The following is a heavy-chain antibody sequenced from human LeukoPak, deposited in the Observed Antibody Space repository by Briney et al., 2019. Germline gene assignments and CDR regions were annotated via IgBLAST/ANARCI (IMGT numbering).Heavy chain of an antibody. CDR2: IYHSGST. Sequence: SETLSLTCTVSGYSISSGYYWGWIRQPPGKGLEWIGSIYHSGSTYYNPSLKSRVTISVDTSKNQFSLKLSSVTAADTAVYYCARWAQNVLRFLEWRQYYFDYWGQGTLVTVSS. CDR3: ARWAQNVLRFLEWRQYYFDY. D-gene: IGHD3-3*01. J-gene: IGHJ4*02. CDR1: GYSISSGYY. V-gene: IGHV4-38-2*02.